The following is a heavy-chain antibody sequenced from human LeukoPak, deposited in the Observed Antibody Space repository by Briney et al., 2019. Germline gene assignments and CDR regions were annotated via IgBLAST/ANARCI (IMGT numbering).Heavy chain of an antibody. CDR1: GFTFNEYA. V-gene: IGHV3-9*01. J-gene: IGHJ4*02. Sequence: GGSLRLSCAASGFTFNEYATHWVRQAPGKGLEWVSSISWNSDSIAYADSVKGRFTISRDNAKSSLYLQMNSLTPGDTALYYCTKDKGIINGFYYFDSWGQGTLVAVSS. D-gene: IGHD3-10*01. CDR2: ISWNSDSI. CDR3: TKDKGIINGFYYFDS.